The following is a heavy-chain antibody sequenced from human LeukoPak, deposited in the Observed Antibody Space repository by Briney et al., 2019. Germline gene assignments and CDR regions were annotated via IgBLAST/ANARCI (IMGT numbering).Heavy chain of an antibody. V-gene: IGHV3-30*18. J-gene: IGHJ4*02. Sequence: PGGSLRLSCAASGFTFSDYGMHWVRQAPGKGLEWVAVISYDGSNKYYADSVKGRFTISRDNSKNTLYLQMNSLRAEDTAVYYCAKDNYGDYFDYWGQGTLVTVSS. D-gene: IGHD4-17*01. CDR3: AKDNYGDYFDY. CDR1: GFTFSDYG. CDR2: ISYDGSNK.